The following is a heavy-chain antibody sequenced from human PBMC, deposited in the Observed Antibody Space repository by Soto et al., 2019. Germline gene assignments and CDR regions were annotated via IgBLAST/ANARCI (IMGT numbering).Heavy chain of an antibody. CDR1: GFTFSSYA. CDR2: ISGSGGST. J-gene: IGHJ6*03. CDR3: ARGVNWCSGGSCYSRQLTPYYYYYMDV. D-gene: IGHD2-15*01. Sequence: GSLRLSCAASGFTFSSYAMSWVRQAPGKGLEWVSAISGSGGSTYYADSVKGRFTISRDNSKNTLYLQMNSLRSEDTAVYYCARGVNWCSGGSCYSRQLTPYYYYYMDVWGKGTTVTVSS. V-gene: IGHV3-23*01.